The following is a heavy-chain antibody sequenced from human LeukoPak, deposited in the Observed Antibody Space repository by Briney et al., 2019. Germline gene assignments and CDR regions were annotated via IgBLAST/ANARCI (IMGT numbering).Heavy chain of an antibody. Sequence: SETLSLTCTVSGGSISSYYWTWIRQPPGKGLEWIGYIYYSGSTNYNPSLKSRVTISVDTSKNQFSLKLSSVTAADTAVYYCGGGNNPYYFDYGGQGTLVTVSS. CDR2: IYYSGST. J-gene: IGHJ4*02. D-gene: IGHD1-14*01. V-gene: IGHV4-59*08. CDR3: GGGNNPYYFDY. CDR1: GGSISSYY.